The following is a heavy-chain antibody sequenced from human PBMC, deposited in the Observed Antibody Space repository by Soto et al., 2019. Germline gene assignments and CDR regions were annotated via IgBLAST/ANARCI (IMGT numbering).Heavy chain of an antibody. CDR1: GGSISSGAYS. CDR2: IYHSGST. Sequence: QLQLQESGSGLVKPSQTLSLTCAVSGGSISSGAYSWSWIRQPPGKGLEWIAYIYHSGSTYYNPPLKSRVTISVDRSKNQFSLKLSSVTAADTAVYYCARRQGAFDIWGQGTMVPVSS. CDR3: ARRQGAFDI. J-gene: IGHJ3*02. V-gene: IGHV4-30-2*01.